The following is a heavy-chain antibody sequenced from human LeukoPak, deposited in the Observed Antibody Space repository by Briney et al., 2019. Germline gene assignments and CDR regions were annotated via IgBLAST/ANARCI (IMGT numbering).Heavy chain of an antibody. Sequence: ASVKVSCKAFGSTSTRYGVSWVRQPPGQGLEWIGWISGFNGKTNYGRNFQGKATITTNPSTTPASMGLRSLRSDDTAVYYCVRSGRGTYYYFYYWGQGTLVTVSS. J-gene: IGHJ4*02. D-gene: IGHD1-26*01. CDR2: ISGFNGKT. CDR3: VRSGRGTYYYFYY. CDR1: GSTSTRYG. V-gene: IGHV1-18*01.